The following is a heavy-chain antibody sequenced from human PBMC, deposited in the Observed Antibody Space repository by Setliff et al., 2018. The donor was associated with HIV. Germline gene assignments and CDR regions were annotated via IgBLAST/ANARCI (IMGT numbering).Heavy chain of an antibody. CDR2: ILYDGSNK. Sequence: GGSLRLSCEASGFSLSSYTMNWVRQAPGKGLEWVAVILYDGSNKYYADSLKGRFTISRDNLKKRVYLQMSSLRAEDTAVYFCARDTGQLVYYFDSWGQGTRGTVSS. CDR1: GFSLSSYT. CDR3: ARDTGQLVYYFDS. D-gene: IGHD6-6*01. J-gene: IGHJ4*02. V-gene: IGHV3-30*04.